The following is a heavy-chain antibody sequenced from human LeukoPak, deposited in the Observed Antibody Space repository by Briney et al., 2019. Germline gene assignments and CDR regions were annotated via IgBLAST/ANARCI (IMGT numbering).Heavy chain of an antibody. CDR1: GGTFSSYA. CDR3: ARGSPIGIAAAGA. Sequence: ASVKVSCKASGGTFSSYAISWVRQAPGQGLEWMGGIIPIFGTANYAQKFQGRVTMTRNTSISTAYMELSSLRSEDTAVYYCARGSPIGIAAAGAWGQGTLVTVSS. CDR2: IIPIFGTA. D-gene: IGHD6-13*01. V-gene: IGHV1-69*05. J-gene: IGHJ5*02.